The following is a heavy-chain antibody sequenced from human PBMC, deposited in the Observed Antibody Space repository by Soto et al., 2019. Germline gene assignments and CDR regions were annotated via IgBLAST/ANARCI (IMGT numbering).Heavy chain of an antibody. CDR2: IIPIFGTA. D-gene: IGHD5-18*01. J-gene: IGHJ6*02. Sequence: SVKVSCKASGGTFSSCAISCVRQAPGQGLEWMGGIIPIFGTANYAQKFQGRVTITADESTSTAYMELSSLRSEDTAVYYCARGTAMVSDYYYGMDVWGQGTTVTVSS. V-gene: IGHV1-69*13. CDR1: GGTFSSCA. CDR3: ARGTAMVSDYYYGMDV.